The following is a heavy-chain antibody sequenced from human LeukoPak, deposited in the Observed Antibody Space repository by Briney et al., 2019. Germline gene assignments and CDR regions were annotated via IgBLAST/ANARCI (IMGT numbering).Heavy chain of an antibody. CDR2: TKNKAYSYST. Sequence: GGSLRLSCAASGFTSSDYYMGWVRQAPGKGLEWVGLTKNKAYSYSTEYAASVEGRFTISRDDSKNSLCLQMNSLKSEDTAVYYCARVHSPYGGPGWFDPWGRGTLVTVSS. V-gene: IGHV3-72*01. D-gene: IGHD3-10*01. CDR1: GFTSSDYY. J-gene: IGHJ5*02. CDR3: ARVHSPYGGPGWFDP.